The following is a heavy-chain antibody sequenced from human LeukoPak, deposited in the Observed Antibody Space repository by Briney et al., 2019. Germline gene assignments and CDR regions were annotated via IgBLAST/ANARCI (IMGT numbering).Heavy chain of an antibody. Sequence: SETLSLTCTVSGGSISSCSYYWSWIRQPPGQGLEWIGRIYTSGSPNYNPSLKSRVTISVDTSKNQFSLKLTSVTAADTAVYYCARAVEQLVDWFDPWGQGTLVTVSS. D-gene: IGHD6-6*01. J-gene: IGHJ5*02. CDR3: ARAVEQLVDWFDP. CDR1: GGSISSCSYY. V-gene: IGHV4-61*02. CDR2: IYTSGSP.